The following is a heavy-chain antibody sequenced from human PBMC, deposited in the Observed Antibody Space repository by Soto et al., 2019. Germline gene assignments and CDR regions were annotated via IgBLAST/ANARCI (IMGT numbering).Heavy chain of an antibody. CDR3: ARGMFNYYYGLDV. D-gene: IGHD3-10*02. J-gene: IGHJ6*02. Sequence: GGSLRLSCAASGFTFSTFWMSWVRQAPGKGLEWVANIKQDGTERNDVDSVKGRFTISRDNAKNSLYLQMNSLRAEDTAVYYCARGMFNYYYGLDVWGPGTTVTVSS. CDR1: GFTFSTFW. V-gene: IGHV3-7*01. CDR2: IKQDGTER.